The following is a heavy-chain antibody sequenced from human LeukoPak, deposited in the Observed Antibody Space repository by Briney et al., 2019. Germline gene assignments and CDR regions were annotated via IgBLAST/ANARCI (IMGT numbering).Heavy chain of an antibody. V-gene: IGHV3-30*02. Sequence: GGSLRLSCAASGFTFSSYGMHWVRQAPGKGLEWVAFIRYDGSNKYYADSVKGRFTISRDNAKNSLYLQMNSLRAEDTAVYYCAREGYYYDSSDYWGQGTLVTVSS. J-gene: IGHJ4*02. CDR3: AREGYYYDSSDY. CDR2: IRYDGSNK. D-gene: IGHD3-22*01. CDR1: GFTFSSYG.